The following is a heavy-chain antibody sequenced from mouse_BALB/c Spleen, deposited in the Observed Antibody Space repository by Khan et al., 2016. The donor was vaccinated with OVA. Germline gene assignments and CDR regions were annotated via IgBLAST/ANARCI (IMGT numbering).Heavy chain of an antibody. CDR2: IWNDGST. J-gene: IGHJ4*01. D-gene: IGHD2-10*01. Sequence: VQLQESGPGLAAPSQSLSITCTISGFSLTNYGVHWVRQPPGKGLEWLVVIWNDGSTTYNSALKSRLTITKDNSQSQVFLKMNSLQTDDTAIYFCARQPYYHYNIMDYWGQGTSVTGSS. V-gene: IGHV2-6-1*01. CDR1: GFSLTNYG. CDR3: ARQPYYHYNIMDY.